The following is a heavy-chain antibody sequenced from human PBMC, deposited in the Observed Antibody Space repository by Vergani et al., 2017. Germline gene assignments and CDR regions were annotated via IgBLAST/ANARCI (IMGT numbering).Heavy chain of an antibody. D-gene: IGHD5-24*01. J-gene: IGHJ6*02. Sequence: QVQLVQSGAEVKKPGASVKVSCKASGYTFTSYAMHWVRQAPGQRLEWMGWINTGNGNTKYSQKFQGRVTITRDTSASTAYMELSSLRSEDTAVYYCARPGSGVSDGYNLPGRGPYYYYGMDVWGQGTTVTVSS. CDR3: ARPGSGVSDGYNLPGRGPYYYYGMDV. CDR1: GYTFTSYA. V-gene: IGHV1-3*04. CDR2: INTGNGNT.